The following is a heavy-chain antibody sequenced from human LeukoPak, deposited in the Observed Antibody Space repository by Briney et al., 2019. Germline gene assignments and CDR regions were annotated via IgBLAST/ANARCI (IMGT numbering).Heavy chain of an antibody. V-gene: IGHV4-59*01. CDR3: ARTSRHFYGSGTNLTPWPAGMDV. CDR1: GASMSGFF. Sequence: SETLSLTCTVSGASMSGFFWTWIRQPPGRALEWIGSIYYSGSSTKYNPSLKSRATISVDTSKSQFSLNLNSATAADTAVYYCARTSRHFYGSGTNLTPWPAGMDVWGQGTTVTVSS. J-gene: IGHJ6*02. CDR2: IYYSGSST. D-gene: IGHD3-10*01.